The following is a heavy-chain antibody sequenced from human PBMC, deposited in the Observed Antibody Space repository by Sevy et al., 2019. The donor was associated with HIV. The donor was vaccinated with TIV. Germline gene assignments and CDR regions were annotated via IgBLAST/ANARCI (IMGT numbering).Heavy chain of an antibody. J-gene: IGHJ4*02. CDR1: GVSISEYH. Sequence: SETLSPTCSVSGVSISEYHWNWIRQSAGNRLEWIGRISSSGNSDYNSSFKSRVTISLDTSKNQFSLKLRSATVADTAFYFCARGRAMIDFWGQGIMVTVSS. CDR2: ISSSGNS. V-gene: IGHV4-4*07. CDR3: ARGRAMIDF.